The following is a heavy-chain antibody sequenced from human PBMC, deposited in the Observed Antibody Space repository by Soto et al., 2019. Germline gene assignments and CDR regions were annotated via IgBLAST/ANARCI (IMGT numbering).Heavy chain of an antibody. CDR1: GFTFSTYA. Sequence: EVQLLESGGGLVQPGGSLRLSYAASGFTFSTYAMNWVRQAPGNGLEWVSAISGSGGSIHYADSVKGRFTISRDNSKNTLYLQMNILRDEDTAVYHCVKGYWKGDVWGQGTTVTVSS. CDR2: ISGSGGSI. J-gene: IGHJ6*02. V-gene: IGHV3-23*01. CDR3: VKGYWKGDV. D-gene: IGHD1-1*01.